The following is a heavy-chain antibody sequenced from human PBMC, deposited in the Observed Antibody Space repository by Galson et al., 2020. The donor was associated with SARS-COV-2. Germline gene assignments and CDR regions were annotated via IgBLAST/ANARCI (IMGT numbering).Heavy chain of an antibody. Sequence: ASETLSLTCTVSGGSISSSSYYWGWIRQPPGKGLEWIGSIFYSGNTYYNPSLKSRVTISVDTSKNQFSLRLNSVTAADTAVYYCARQNRIVGGYYGPFDIWGQGTMVTVSS. CDR2: IFYSGNT. J-gene: IGHJ3*02. CDR3: ARQNRIVGGYYGPFDI. V-gene: IGHV4-39*01. D-gene: IGHD1-26*01. CDR1: GGSISSSSYY.